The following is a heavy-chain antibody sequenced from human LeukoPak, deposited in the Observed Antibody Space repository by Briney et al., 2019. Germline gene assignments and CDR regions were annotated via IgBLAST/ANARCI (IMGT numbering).Heavy chain of an antibody. V-gene: IGHV4-59*08. Sequence: SETLSLTCTVSGGSISSYYWSWIRQPPGKGLEWIGYIYYSGSTNYNPSLKSRVTISVDTSKNQFSLKLSSVTAADTAVYYCARHLAPYGTGSLEQYGMDVWGQGTTVTVSS. CDR2: IYYSGST. J-gene: IGHJ6*02. CDR3: ARHLAPYGTGSLEQYGMDV. D-gene: IGHD3-10*01. CDR1: GGSISSYY.